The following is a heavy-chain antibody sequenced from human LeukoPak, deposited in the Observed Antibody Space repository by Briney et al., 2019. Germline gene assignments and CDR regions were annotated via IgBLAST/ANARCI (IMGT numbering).Heavy chain of an antibody. CDR1: GGSIGSGGYN. J-gene: IGHJ4*02. CDR2: IYSSGSS. Sequence: SETLSLTCTVSGGSIGSGGYNWGWIRQHPGKGLEWIGYIYSSGSSYYNPSLKSRLSISVDTSENQFSLKLSSVTAADTAVYYCVRGSGDYWGQGTLVTVSS. V-gene: IGHV4-31*03. CDR3: VRGSGDY.